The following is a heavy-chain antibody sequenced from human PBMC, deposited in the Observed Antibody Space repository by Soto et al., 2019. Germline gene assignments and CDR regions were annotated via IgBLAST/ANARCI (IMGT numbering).Heavy chain of an antibody. CDR2: INAGNGNT. J-gene: IGHJ4*02. D-gene: IGHD2-21*02. Sequence: ASVKVSCKASGYTFTSYAMHWVRQAPGQRLEWMGWINAGNGNTKYSQKFQGRVTITRDTSTSTVYMELSSLRSDDTAVYYCARAGCGGDCSFDYWGQGTLVTVSS. CDR1: GYTFTSYA. CDR3: ARAGCGGDCSFDY. V-gene: IGHV1-3*01.